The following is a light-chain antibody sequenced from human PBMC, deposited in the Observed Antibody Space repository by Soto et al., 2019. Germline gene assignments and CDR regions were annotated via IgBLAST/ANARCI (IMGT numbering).Light chain of an antibody. Sequence: IVMTQSLATLSVSPGARATLFCRASQTVSRSLAWYQQKPGKAPRLLIYGASTMATGIPGRFSGSGSGTDFTLTISSLQSEDFAVYYCQQFSSYPLTFGGGTKVDI. CDR3: QQFSSYPLT. J-gene: IGKJ4*01. CDR1: QTVSRS. CDR2: GAS. V-gene: IGKV3-15*01.